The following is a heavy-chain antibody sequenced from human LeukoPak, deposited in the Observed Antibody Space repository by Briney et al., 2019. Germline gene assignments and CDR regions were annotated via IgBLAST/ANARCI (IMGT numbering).Heavy chain of an antibody. J-gene: IGHJ4*02. CDR1: GGSIGSSSYY. D-gene: IGHD3-3*01. V-gene: IGHV4-39*01. CDR3: ATNEWSGYYFEY. CDR2: IYSSGST. Sequence: PSETLSLTCTVSGGSIGSSSYYWGWIRQPPGKGLEWIGSIYSSGSTYYNPSLKSRVTISVDTSKNQFSLKLSSVTAADTAVYYCATNEWSGYYFEYWGQGTLVPVSS.